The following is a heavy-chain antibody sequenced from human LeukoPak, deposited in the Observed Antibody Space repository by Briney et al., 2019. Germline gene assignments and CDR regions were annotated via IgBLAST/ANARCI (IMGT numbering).Heavy chain of an antibody. CDR2: MNPNSGNT. V-gene: IGHV1-8*01. CDR1: GYTFTSYD. Sequence: ASVKVSCKASGYTFTSYDINWVRQATGQGLEWMGWMNPNSGNTGYAQKFQGRVTMTRNTSISTAYMELSSLRSEDTAVYYCARSPLSHEPAPYYYYYGMDVWGQGTTVTVSS. J-gene: IGHJ6*02. CDR3: ARSPLSHEPAPYYYYYGMDV. D-gene: IGHD1-14*01.